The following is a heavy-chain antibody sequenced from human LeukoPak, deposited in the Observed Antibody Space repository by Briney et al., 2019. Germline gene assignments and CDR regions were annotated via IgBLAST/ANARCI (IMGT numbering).Heavy chain of an antibody. CDR3: ARDGEQYYDFWSGSDGNWFDP. CDR2: ISGSGGST. V-gene: IGHV3-23*01. D-gene: IGHD3-3*01. Sequence: PGGSLRLSCAASGFTFSSYAMSWVRQAPGKGLEWVSAISGSGGSTYYADSVKGRFTISRDNSKNTLYLQMNSLRAEDTAVYYCARDGEQYYDFWSGSDGNWFDPWGQGTLVTVSS. J-gene: IGHJ5*02. CDR1: GFTFSSYA.